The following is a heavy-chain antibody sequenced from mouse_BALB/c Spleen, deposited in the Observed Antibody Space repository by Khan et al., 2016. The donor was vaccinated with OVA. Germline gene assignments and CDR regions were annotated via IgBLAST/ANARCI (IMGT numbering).Heavy chain of an antibody. D-gene: IGHD1-1*01. CDR3: ARDFHDYGSRGALDY. V-gene: IGHV1-4*01. Sequence: LEESGAELARPGASVKMSCKASDYTFTGYSMHWIKQRPGQGLEWIGYISPSNAYTNYNQKFKDKATLTADKSSSTAYMQLSSLTSEDSAVYYCARDFHDYGSRGALDYWGQGTSVTVSS. CDR1: DYTFTGYS. J-gene: IGHJ4*01. CDR2: ISPSNAYT.